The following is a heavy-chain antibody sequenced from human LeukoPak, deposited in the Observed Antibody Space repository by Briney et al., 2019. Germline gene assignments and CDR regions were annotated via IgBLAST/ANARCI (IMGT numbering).Heavy chain of an antibody. V-gene: IGHV3-33*01. Sequence: PGGSLRLSCAASGFTFSSYGMHWVRQAPGKGLEWVAVIWYDGSNKYYADSVKGRFTISRDNSKNTLYLQMNSLRAEDTAVYYCARETSVIVMDYFDYWGQGTLVTVSS. CDR1: GFTFSSYG. J-gene: IGHJ4*02. D-gene: IGHD3-16*02. CDR2: IWYDGSNK. CDR3: ARETSVIVMDYFDY.